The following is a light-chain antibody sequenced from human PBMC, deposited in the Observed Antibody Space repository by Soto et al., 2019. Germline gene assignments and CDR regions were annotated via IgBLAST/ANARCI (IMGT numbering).Light chain of an antibody. CDR1: SSDVGGYNY. CDR3: RSYTSSSTLV. CDR2: EVS. Sequence: QSALTQPASVSGSPGQSITISCTGTSSDVGGYNYVSWYQQHPGKAPKLMIYEVSNRPSGVSNRFSGSKSGNTASLTISGLQAEDEDYYYCRSYTSSSTLVFGGGTKLTVL. V-gene: IGLV2-14*01. J-gene: IGLJ2*01.